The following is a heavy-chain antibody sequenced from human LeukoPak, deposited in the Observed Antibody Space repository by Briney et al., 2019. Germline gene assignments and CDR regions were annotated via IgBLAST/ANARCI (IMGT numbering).Heavy chain of an antibody. J-gene: IGHJ4*02. Sequence: GGSLRLSCAVSGITLSNYGMSWVRQAPGKGLEWVAGISDSGGRTNYADSVKGRFSISRDNPRNTLYLQMNRLRAEDTAVYYCAKVRSRLQLYFDYWGQGTLVTVSS. D-gene: IGHD5-24*01. CDR1: GITLSNYG. CDR3: AKVRSRLQLYFDY. V-gene: IGHV3-23*01. CDR2: ISDSGGRT.